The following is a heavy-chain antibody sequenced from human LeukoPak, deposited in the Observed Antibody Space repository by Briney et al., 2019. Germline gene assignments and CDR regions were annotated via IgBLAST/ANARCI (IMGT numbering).Heavy chain of an antibody. CDR1: GDSVSSNSAA. CDR3: ARDRGEYSSSWSLAPLGYYYYGIDV. V-gene: IGHV6-1*01. D-gene: IGHD6-13*01. CDR2: TYYRSKWYN. J-gene: IGHJ6*02. Sequence: SQTLSLTCAISGDSVSSNSAAWNWIRQSPSRGLEWLGRTYYRSKWYNDHAVSVKSRITINPDTSKNQFSLKLSSVTAADTAVYYCARDRGEYSSSWSLAPLGYYYYGIDVWGQGTTVTVSS.